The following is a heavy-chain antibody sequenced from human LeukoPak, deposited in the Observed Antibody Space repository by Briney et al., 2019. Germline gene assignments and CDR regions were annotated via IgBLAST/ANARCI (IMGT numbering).Heavy chain of an antibody. CDR1: GFTVSSNY. D-gene: IGHD3-3*01. V-gene: IGHV3-53*01. CDR3: AKDQANRYYDFWSGYQNFDY. J-gene: IGHJ4*02. CDR2: IYSGGST. Sequence: PGGSLRLSCAASGFTVSSNYMSWVRQAPGKGLEWVSVIYSGGSTYCADSVKGRFTISRDNSKNTLYLQMNSLRAEDTAVYYCAKDQANRYYDFWSGYQNFDYWGQGTLVTVSS.